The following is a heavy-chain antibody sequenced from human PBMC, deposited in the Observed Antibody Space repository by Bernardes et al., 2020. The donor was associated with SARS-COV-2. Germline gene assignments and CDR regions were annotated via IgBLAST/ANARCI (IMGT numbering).Heavy chain of an antibody. CDR1: GFTFRDYT. J-gene: IGHJ5*01. CDR3: ATEDGEWLES. V-gene: IGHV3-33*01. CDR2: IWHDGSRE. D-gene: IGHD4-17*01. Sequence: GGSLRLSCAASGFTFRDYTMHWVRQAPGKGLEWVAVIWHDGSREYYVDSVKGRFAISRDNSNNTLYLQMNNLRVEDTALYRCATEDGEWLESWGQGT.